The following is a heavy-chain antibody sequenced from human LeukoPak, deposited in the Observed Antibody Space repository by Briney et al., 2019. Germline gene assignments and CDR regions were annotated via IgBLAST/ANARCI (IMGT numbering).Heavy chain of an antibody. D-gene: IGHD6-13*01. CDR1: GFTFSRYG. J-gene: IGHJ4*02. Sequence: GESLRLSCAASGFTFSRYGIHWVRQAPGKGLEWVAVISYAGSNKYYADSVKGRFTISRDNSKNTMYLQMNSLRAEDTAVYYCAKDGDIAAAGYYFDFWGQGTLVTVSS. CDR3: AKDGDIAAAGYYFDF. V-gene: IGHV3-30*18. CDR2: ISYAGSNK.